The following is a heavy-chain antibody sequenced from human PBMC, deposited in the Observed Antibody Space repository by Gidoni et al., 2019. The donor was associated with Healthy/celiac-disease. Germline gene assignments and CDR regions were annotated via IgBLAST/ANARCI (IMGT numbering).Heavy chain of an antibody. CDR2: ISYDGSNK. V-gene: IGHV3-30-3*01. CDR1: GFTFSSYA. CDR3: AREGQQLGLDP. Sequence: QVQLVESGGGVVQPGRSLRLSCAASGFTFSSYAMHWVRQAPGKGLEWVAVISYDGSNKCYADSVKGRFTISRDNSKNTLYLQMNSLRAEDTAVYYCAREGQQLGLDPWGQGTLVTVSS. D-gene: IGHD6-13*01. J-gene: IGHJ5*02.